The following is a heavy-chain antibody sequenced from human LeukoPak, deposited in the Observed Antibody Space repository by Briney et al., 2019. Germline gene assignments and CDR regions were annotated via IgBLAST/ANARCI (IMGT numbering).Heavy chain of an antibody. CDR1: GYTFTGYY. V-gene: IGHV1-2*02. J-gene: IGHJ6*02. Sequence: ASVKLSCKASGYTFTGYYMHWVRQAPGQGLEWMGWINPNSGGTNYAQKFQGRVTMTRDTSISTAYMELSRLRSDDTAVYYCARVVVGASYYYYYGMDVWGQGTTFTVSS. CDR2: INPNSGGT. D-gene: IGHD1-26*01. CDR3: ARVVVGASYYYYYGMDV.